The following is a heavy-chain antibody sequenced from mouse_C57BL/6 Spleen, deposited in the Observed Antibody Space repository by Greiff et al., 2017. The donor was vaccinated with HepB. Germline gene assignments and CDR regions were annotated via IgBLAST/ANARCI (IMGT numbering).Heavy chain of an antibody. V-gene: IGHV1-82*01. Sequence: VQLQQSGPELVKPGASVKISCKASGYAFSSSWMNWVKQRPGKGLEWIGRIYPGAGDTNYNGKFKGKVKLTADKSSSTAYMQLSSLTSEDSAVYFCARSTTVVFDYWSQCTTLTVSS. CDR1: GYAFSSSW. CDR3: ARSTTVVFDY. J-gene: IGHJ2*01. D-gene: IGHD1-1*01. CDR2: IYPGAGDT.